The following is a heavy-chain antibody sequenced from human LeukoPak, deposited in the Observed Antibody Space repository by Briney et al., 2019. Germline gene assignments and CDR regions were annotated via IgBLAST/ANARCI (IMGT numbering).Heavy chain of an antibody. V-gene: IGHV1-18*01. J-gene: IGHJ3*02. Sequence: ASVKVSCKASGYTFTSYGISWVRQAPGQGLEWMGWISAYNGNTNYAQKLQGRVTMTTDTSTSTAYMELRSLRSDDTAVYYCARDSRGGHDILTGQGAFDIWGQGTMVTVSS. D-gene: IGHD3-9*01. CDR1: GYTFTSYG. CDR3: ARDSRGGHDILTGQGAFDI. CDR2: ISAYNGNT.